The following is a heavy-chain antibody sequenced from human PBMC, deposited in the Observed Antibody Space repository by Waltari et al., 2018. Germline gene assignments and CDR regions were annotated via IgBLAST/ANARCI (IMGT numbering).Heavy chain of an antibody. Sequence: QVQLVQSGAEVKKPGASVKVSCKASGYTFTGYYMHWVRQAPGQGLEWMGRINPNSGGTNYAQKFQGRATITADTSIDTVYMELSRLRPEDTAVFYCARTTTIKSLDYWGQGTLVTVSS. J-gene: IGHJ4*02. D-gene: IGHD1-7*01. CDR2: INPNSGGT. CDR3: ARTTTIKSLDY. V-gene: IGHV1-2*06. CDR1: GYTFTGYY.